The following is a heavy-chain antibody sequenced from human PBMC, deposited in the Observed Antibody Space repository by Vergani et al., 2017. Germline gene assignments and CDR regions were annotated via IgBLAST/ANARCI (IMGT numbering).Heavy chain of an antibody. D-gene: IGHD4-17*01. Sequence: QVQLVESGGGLVKPGGSLRLSCAASGFTFSDYYMSWIRQAPGKGLEWVSYISSSSSYTNYADSVKGRFTISRDNAKNSLYLQMNSLRAEDTAVYYCARDDYGDYVFDYWGQGTLVTVSS. V-gene: IGHV3-11*06. CDR3: ARDDYGDYVFDY. J-gene: IGHJ4*02. CDR1: GFTFSDYY. CDR2: ISSSSSYT.